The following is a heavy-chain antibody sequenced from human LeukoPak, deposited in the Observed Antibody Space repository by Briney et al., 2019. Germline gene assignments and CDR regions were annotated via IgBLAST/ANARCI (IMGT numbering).Heavy chain of an antibody. J-gene: IGHJ4*02. V-gene: IGHV3-23*01. CDR1: GFTFSSYA. CDR3: AKALLYSSSYFNC. CDR2: ISGSGGST. D-gene: IGHD6-13*01. Sequence: GGSLRLSCAASGFTFSSYAMSWVRQAPGKGLEWVSAISGSGGSTYYADSVKGLFTISRDNSKNTLYLQMNSLRAEDTAVYYCAKALLYSSSYFNCWGQGTLVTVSS.